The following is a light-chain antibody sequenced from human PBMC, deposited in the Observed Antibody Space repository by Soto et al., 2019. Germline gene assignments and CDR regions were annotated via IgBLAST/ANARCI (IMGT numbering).Light chain of an antibody. CDR1: SSNIGSND. V-gene: IGLV1-47*01. Sequence: QSVLTQPPSASGTPGQRVTISCSGSSSNIGSNDAFWYQQLPGTAPKLLISRSNQRPSGVPDRFSGSKSGTSASLAISGLRSEDEADYYCASWDYSLSGVLFGGGTKLTVL. CDR2: RSN. J-gene: IGLJ2*01. CDR3: ASWDYSLSGVL.